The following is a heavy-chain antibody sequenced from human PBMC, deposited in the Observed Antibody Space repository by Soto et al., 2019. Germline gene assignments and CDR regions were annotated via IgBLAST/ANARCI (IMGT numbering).Heavy chain of an antibody. CDR3: ARQHTVTTQSRYYYYYGMDV. CDR1: GGTFSSYT. CDR2: IIPILGIA. V-gene: IGHV1-69*02. D-gene: IGHD4-17*01. J-gene: IGHJ6*02. Sequence: QVQLVQSGAEVKKPGSSVKVSCKASGGTFSSYTISWVRQAPGQGLEWMGRIIPILGIANYAQKFQGRVTITADKSTSTAYMELSSLRSEDTAVYYCARQHTVTTQSRYYYYYGMDVWGQGTTVTVSS.